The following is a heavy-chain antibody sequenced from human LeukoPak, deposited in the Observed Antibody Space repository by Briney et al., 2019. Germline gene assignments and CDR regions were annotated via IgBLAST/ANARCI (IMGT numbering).Heavy chain of an antibody. J-gene: IGHJ4*02. CDR3: ATPVPYYYDSSGYYGGSADNY. CDR1: GFDFKTYS. Sequence: GGSLRLSCVASGFDFKTYSMNWVRQAPGKGLEWVSSISSSSSYIYYADSVKGRFTISRDNAKNSLYLQMNSLRAEDTAVYYCATPVPYYYDSSGYYGGSADNYWGQGTLVTVSS. V-gene: IGHV3-21*01. CDR2: ISSSSSYI. D-gene: IGHD3-22*01.